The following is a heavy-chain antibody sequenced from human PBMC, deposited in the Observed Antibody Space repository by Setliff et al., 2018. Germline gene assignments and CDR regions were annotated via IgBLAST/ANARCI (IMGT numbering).Heavy chain of an antibody. CDR1: GGAFSGYY. CDR2: ITHTGST. CDR3: ARGRNVAARLLDS. D-gene: IGHD6-6*01. J-gene: IGHJ4*02. Sequence: PSETLSLTCAVYGGAFSGYYWNWIRQPPGKGLEWIGEITHTGSTNYNPSLKSRVTMSVDTSKNQFSLKLSSVTAADTAVYYCARGRNVAARLLDSWGQGARVTVSS. V-gene: IGHV4-34*01.